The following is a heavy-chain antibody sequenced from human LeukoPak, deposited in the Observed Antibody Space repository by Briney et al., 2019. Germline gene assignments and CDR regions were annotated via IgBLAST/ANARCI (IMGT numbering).Heavy chain of an antibody. D-gene: IGHD2-15*01. J-gene: IGHJ4*02. CDR1: GGSLSSSNW. CDR3: ARVGRYCSDGSCRRSLDY. CDR2: IYHSGST. Sequence: SGTLSLTCAVSGGSLSSSNWWSWVRPPPGKGVEWIGEIYHSGSTNYNPSLKSRVTISVDKSKNQFSLKLSSVTAADTAVYYCARVGRYCSDGSCRRSLDYWGQGTLVTVSS. V-gene: IGHV4-4*02.